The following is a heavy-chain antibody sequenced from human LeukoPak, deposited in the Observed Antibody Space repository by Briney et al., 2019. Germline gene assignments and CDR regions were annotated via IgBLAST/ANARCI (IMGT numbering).Heavy chain of an antibody. CDR2: ISADGGDI. V-gene: IGHV3-23*01. J-gene: IGHJ4*02. Sequence: GGSLRLSCEASGFIFSNNIMNWVRQAPGKGLEWLSVISADGGDIYYADSVNGRFTISRDNSKNTLHLQMDGLRAEDTAVYYCAKDPPHSDRSIYSDNSWGQGTLVTVSS. CDR1: GFIFSNNI. CDR3: AKDPPHSDRSIYSDNS. D-gene: IGHD3-22*01.